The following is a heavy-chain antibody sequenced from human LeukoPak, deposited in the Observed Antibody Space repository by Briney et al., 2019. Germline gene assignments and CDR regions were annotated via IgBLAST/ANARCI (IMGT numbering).Heavy chain of an antibody. Sequence: SETLSLTCAVHGGSFSGYYWSWIRQPPGKGLEWIGEINHSGSTNYNPSLKSRVTISVDTSKNQFSLKLSSVTAADTAVYYCARGPLRRSSSFGRAFDIWGQGTMVTVSS. CDR3: ARGPLRRSSSFGRAFDI. V-gene: IGHV4-34*01. CDR1: GGSFSGYY. D-gene: IGHD6-6*01. CDR2: INHSGST. J-gene: IGHJ3*02.